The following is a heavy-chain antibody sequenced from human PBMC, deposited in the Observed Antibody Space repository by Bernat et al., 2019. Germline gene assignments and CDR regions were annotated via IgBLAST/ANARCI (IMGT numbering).Heavy chain of an antibody. D-gene: IGHD6-13*01. CDR1: GFSLSTSGVG. CDR3: ANGYSSSWYSKGYNWFDH. CDR2: IYWDDDK. Sequence: QITLKESGPTLVKPTQTLTLTCTFSGFSLSTSGVGVGWIRQPPGKALEWLALIYWDDDKRYSPSLKSRLTITKDTSKNQVVLTMTNMDPVDTATYYCANGYSSSWYSKGYNWFDHWGQGTLVTVSS. V-gene: IGHV2-5*02. J-gene: IGHJ5*02.